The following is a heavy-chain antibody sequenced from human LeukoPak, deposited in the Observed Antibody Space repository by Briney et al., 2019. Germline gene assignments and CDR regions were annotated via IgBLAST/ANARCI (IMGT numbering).Heavy chain of an antibody. Sequence: ASVKVSCKVSGYTLSELSMHWVRQAPGKGLEWMGGFDPEDGETIYAQKFQGRVTTTEDTSTDTAYMELSSLRSEDTAVYYCATDPVAGYFDYWGQGTLVTVSS. D-gene: IGHD6-19*01. J-gene: IGHJ4*02. CDR1: GYTLSELS. V-gene: IGHV1-24*01. CDR3: ATDPVAGYFDY. CDR2: FDPEDGET.